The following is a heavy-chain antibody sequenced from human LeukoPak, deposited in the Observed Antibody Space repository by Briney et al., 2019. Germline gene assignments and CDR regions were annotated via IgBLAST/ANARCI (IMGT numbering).Heavy chain of an antibody. CDR2: ISGSGGST. J-gene: IGHJ4*02. CDR3: AKDPYYGSGRDFDY. Sequence: GGSLRLSCAASGFTFSSYAMSWVRQAPGKGLEWVSAISGSGGSTCYADSVKGRFTISRDNSKNTLYLQMNSLRAEDTAVYYCAKDPYYGSGRDFDYWGQGTLVTVSS. V-gene: IGHV3-23*01. D-gene: IGHD3-10*01. CDR1: GFTFSSYA.